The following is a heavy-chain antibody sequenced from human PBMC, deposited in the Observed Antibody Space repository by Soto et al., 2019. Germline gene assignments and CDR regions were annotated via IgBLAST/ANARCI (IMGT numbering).Heavy chain of an antibody. CDR1: VGPISSVGYY. CDR2: IYYSGST. V-gene: IGHV4-31*03. J-gene: IGHJ6*02. CDR3: ARDQVRDYSNYVWSNYYYYGMDV. Sequence: QVQLQESGPGLVKPSQTLSLTCTVSVGPISSVGYYWSWIRQHPGKGREWMGYIYYSGSTYYNPSLKSRVTISVDTSKNQFSLKLSSVTAADTAVYYCARDQVRDYSNYVWSNYYYYGMDVWGQGTTVTVSS. D-gene: IGHD4-4*01.